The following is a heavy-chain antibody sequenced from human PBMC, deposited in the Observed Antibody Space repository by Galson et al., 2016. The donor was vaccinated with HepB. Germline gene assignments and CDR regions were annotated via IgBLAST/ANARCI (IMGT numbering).Heavy chain of an antibody. J-gene: IGHJ4*02. V-gene: IGHV3-30*19. CDR2: ISYDGGDK. Sequence: SLRLSCAASGFTFSRYGMHWVRQAPGKGLEWVAVISYDGGDKHYADSVKGRFTVSRDNSKNTLCLQMNSLRVENTAVYYCAKLDCGRDCPRDYWGQGTLVTVSS. CDR1: GFTFSRYG. CDR3: AKLDCGRDCPRDY. D-gene: IGHD2-21*02.